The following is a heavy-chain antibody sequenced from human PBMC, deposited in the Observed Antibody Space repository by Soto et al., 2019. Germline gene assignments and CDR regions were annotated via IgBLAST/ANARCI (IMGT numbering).Heavy chain of an antibody. Sequence: GSVRLSCAASGFTFSRYWMHWALQVPCKGPEWVSRINDDGSSTNYADSVKGRFTISRDNAKNTLYLQMNALRAEDTAVYYCTRGPRSTSTGTGAFWGQGTLVPVSS. J-gene: IGHJ4*02. V-gene: IGHV3-74*01. D-gene: IGHD1-1*01. CDR2: INDDGSST. CDR3: TRGPRSTSTGTGAF. CDR1: GFTFSRYW.